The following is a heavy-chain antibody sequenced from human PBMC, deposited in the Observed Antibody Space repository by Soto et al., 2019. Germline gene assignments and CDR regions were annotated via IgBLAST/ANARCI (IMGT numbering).Heavy chain of an antibody. Sequence: QVQLQESGPGLVRPSQTLSLTCTVSGGSINSEHYHWTWIRQAPGKGLEWIGYIHYTGSIRYNPSLHSRVAMSVNTSKTLFALNLSSVTAADTAVYVCGREDDGGDRDYYGLDVGGQGTTVTVSS. CDR2: IHYTGSI. J-gene: IGHJ6*02. CDR1: GGSINSEHYH. D-gene: IGHD2-21*02. CDR3: GREDDGGDRDYYGLDV. V-gene: IGHV4-30-4*01.